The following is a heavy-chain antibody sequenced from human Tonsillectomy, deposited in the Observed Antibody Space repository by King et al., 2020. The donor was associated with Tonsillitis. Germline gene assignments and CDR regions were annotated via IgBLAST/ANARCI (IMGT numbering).Heavy chain of an antibody. CDR1: GGSISSYY. J-gene: IGHJ6*03. CDR3: ARGGSGSYISYYYYYYMDV. D-gene: IGHD3-10*01. V-gene: IGHV4-59*01. CDR2: IYYSGST. Sequence: MPLQESGPGLVKPSETLSLTCTVSGGSISSYYWSWIRQPPGKGLEWIGYIYYSGSTNYNPSLKSRVTMSVDTSKNQFSLNLSSVTAADTAVYYCARGGSGSYISYYYYYYMDVWGKGTTVTVSS.